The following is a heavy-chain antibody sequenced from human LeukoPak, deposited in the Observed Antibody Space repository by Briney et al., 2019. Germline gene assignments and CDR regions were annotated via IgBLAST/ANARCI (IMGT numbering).Heavy chain of an antibody. D-gene: IGHD3-10*01. J-gene: IGHJ4*02. CDR2: ISSDGSNK. CDR3: AKGHYGSGSYYYIDY. CDR1: GFTFSSYG. V-gene: IGHV3-30*18. Sequence: GGSLRLSCAASGFTFSSYGMHWVRQAPGRGLEWVAVISSDGSNKYYADSVRGRFTISRDNSKNTLYLQMNSLRAKDTAVYYCAKGHYGSGSYYYIDYWGQGTLVTVSS.